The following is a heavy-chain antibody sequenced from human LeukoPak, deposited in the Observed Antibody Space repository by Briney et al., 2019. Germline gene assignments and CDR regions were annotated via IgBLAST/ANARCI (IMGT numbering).Heavy chain of an antibody. D-gene: IGHD6-19*01. CDR3: ASMLYSSGWYYFDY. CDR1: GGSVSSGSYY. V-gene: IGHV4-61*01. CDR2: IHYIGST. Sequence: PSETLSLTCTVSGGSVSSGSYYWSWIRQPPGKGLEWIGYIHYIGSTNYNPSLKSRVTISVDTSKNQFSLKLSSVTAADTAVYYCASMLYSSGWYYFDYWGQGTLVTVSS. J-gene: IGHJ4*02.